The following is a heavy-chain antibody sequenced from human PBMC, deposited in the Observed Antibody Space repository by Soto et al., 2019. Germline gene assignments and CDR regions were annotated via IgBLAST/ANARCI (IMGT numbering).Heavy chain of an antibody. CDR2: IYHSGST. CDR1: GGSSSSGGYS. Sequence: SETLSLTCAVSGGSSSSGGYSWSWIRPPPGKGLEWIGYIYHSGSTYYNPSLNIRVTISVDTSKNQFSLKLSSVTAADTAVYYCARSVVVTATDRYLDYWGQGTLVTVSS. CDR3: ARSVVVTATDRYLDY. D-gene: IGHD2-21*02. J-gene: IGHJ4*02. V-gene: IGHV4-30-2*01.